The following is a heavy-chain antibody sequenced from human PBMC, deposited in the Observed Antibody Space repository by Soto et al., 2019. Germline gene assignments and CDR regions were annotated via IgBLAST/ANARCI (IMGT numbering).Heavy chain of an antibody. J-gene: IGHJ4*02. CDR2: IYYSGTT. D-gene: IGHD1-26*01. CDR3: ARREIQGPIDY. CDR1: VSSITTRNW. V-gene: IGHV4-28*01. Sequence: ADTLSFTCSASVSSITTRNWRGWIRQPAGRGLEWIGYIYYSGTTYYNPSLKSRVTMSVDTSKNQFSLKLTSVTAVDTAVYYCARREIQGPIDYWGQGTLVTVSS.